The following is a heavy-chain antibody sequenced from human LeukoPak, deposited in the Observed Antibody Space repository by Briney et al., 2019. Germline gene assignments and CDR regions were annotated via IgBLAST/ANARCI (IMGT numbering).Heavy chain of an antibody. CDR1: GFTFSSYG. D-gene: IGHD3-10*01. Sequence: PGGSLRLSCAASGFTFSSYGMHWVRQAPGKGLEWVAFIRYDGSNQYYADSVKGRFTISRDNSKTTLYLQMNSLRAEDTAVYYCAKGPNYYGSGSYYTLYYYYGMDVWRQGTTVTVCS. J-gene: IGHJ6*02. CDR3: AKGPNYYGSGSYYTLYYYYGMDV. CDR2: IRYDGSNQ. V-gene: IGHV3-30*02.